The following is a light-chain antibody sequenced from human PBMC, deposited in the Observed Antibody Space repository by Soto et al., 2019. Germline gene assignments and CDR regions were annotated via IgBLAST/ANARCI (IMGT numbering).Light chain of an antibody. J-gene: IGKJ5*01. Sequence: DIQMTQSPSTLSASLGDRVTITCQASRSIRRLWAWYQQKPGRAPKLLIYDAFTLESGVPSSFSGSGSETEFTLTISRLQPDDFANYFCHSRAFGQGTRLEIK. CDR2: DAF. CDR1: RSIRRL. CDR3: HSRA. V-gene: IGKV1-5*01.